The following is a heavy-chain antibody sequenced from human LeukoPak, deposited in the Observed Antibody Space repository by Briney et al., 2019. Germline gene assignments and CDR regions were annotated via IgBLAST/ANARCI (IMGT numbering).Heavy chain of an antibody. J-gene: IGHJ4*02. D-gene: IGHD2-2*01. CDR2: FLPSGST. Sequence: SETLSLTCTVSGDSISSGSFHWSWVRLPAGKGLEWIGRFLPSGSTSYNPSLQSQITISVDTSETQFSLKLTSVTAADTAVYYCARDGVVPAATRIRGGFDYWGQGTLVTVSS. CDR1: GDSISSGSFH. V-gene: IGHV4-61*02. CDR3: ARDGVVPAATRIRGGFDY.